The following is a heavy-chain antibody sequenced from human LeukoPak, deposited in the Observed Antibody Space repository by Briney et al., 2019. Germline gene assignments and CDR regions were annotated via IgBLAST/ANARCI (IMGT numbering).Heavy chain of an antibody. V-gene: IGHV4-39*01. CDR2: IYYSGST. D-gene: IGHD3-10*01. J-gene: IGHJ5*02. Sequence: SETLSLTCTVSGGSISSSSYYWGWIRQPPGKGLEWIGSIYYSGSTYYNSSLKSRVTISVDTSKNQFSLKLSSVTAADTAVYYCARHGHYYGSGSFAWGQGTLVTVSS. CDR1: GGSISSSSYY. CDR3: ARHGHYYGSGSFA.